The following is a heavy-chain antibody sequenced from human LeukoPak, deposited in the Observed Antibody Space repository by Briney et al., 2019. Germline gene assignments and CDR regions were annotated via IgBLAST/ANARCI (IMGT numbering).Heavy chain of an antibody. D-gene: IGHD3-16*01. J-gene: IGHJ4*02. CDR1: GGSISSSSYY. Sequence: PSETLSLTCTVSGGSISSSSYYWGWIRQPPGKGLEWIGSIYYSGSTYYNPSLKSRATISVDTSKNQFSLKLSSVTAAETAVYYCARDYPDGVMTTFFDYWGQGTLVTVSS. V-gene: IGHV4-39*07. CDR2: IYYSGST. CDR3: ARDYPDGVMTTFFDY.